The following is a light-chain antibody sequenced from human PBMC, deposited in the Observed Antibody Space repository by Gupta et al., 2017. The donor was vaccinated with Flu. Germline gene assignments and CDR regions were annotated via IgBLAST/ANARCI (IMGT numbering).Light chain of an antibody. CDR2: GAS. CDR1: QSVRSNY. J-gene: IGKJ1*01. Sequence: GTLYLSPGERGNRFCRASQSVRSNYVAWYQHKGGQGPRLLIYGASNRDTGIPDRFSGSGSGTDFTLTISRLEPEDFAVYYCHHYGWSPHTIGQGTKVEIK. V-gene: IGKV3-20*01. CDR3: HHYGWSPHT.